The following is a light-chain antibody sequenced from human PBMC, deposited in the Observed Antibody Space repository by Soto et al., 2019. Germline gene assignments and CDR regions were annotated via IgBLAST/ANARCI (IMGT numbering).Light chain of an antibody. V-gene: IGLV2-14*01. CDR2: EVS. Sequence: QSALTQPASVSGSPGQSITISCTGTSSDVGGYNFVSWYQQHPGKAPKLKIYEVSNRPSGVSNRFSGSKSGNTASLTISGLQAEDEADYYCNSYTDSATRVFGGGTQLTVL. CDR3: NSYTDSATRV. CDR1: SSDVGGYNF. J-gene: IGLJ7*01.